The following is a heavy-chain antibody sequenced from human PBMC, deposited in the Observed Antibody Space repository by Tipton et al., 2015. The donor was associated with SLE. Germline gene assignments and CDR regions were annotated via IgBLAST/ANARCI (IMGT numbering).Heavy chain of an antibody. CDR3: ARDEGRSRAAFDI. J-gene: IGHJ3*02. V-gene: IGHV4-59*12. CDR2: IYYSGST. Sequence: TLSLTCTVSGGSISSYYWSWIRQPPGKGLEWIGYIYYSGSTNYNPSLKSRVTISVDTSKNQFSLKLSSVTAADTAVYYCARDEGRSRAAFDIWGQGTMVTVSS. D-gene: IGHD1-26*01. CDR1: GGSISSYY.